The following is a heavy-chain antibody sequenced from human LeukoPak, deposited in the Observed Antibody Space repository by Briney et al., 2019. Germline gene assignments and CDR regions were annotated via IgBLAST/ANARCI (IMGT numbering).Heavy chain of an antibody. CDR2: IKQDGSEK. Sequence: GGSLRLSCAASGFTFSSYWMSWVRQAPGKGLEWVANIKQDGSEKYYVDSVKGRFTISRDNAKNSLYLQMNSLRAEDTAVYYCARASVWFGELLSAAPDYWGQGTLVTVSS. CDR1: GFTFSSYW. D-gene: IGHD3-10*01. J-gene: IGHJ4*02. V-gene: IGHV3-7*01. CDR3: ARASVWFGELLSAAPDY.